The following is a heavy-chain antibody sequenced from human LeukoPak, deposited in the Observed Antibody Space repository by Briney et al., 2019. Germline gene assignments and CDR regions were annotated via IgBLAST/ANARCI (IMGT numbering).Heavy chain of an antibody. Sequence: SVKVSCKASGGTFSSYAISWVRQAPGQGLEWMGRIIPIFGTANYAQKFQGRVTITTDESTSTAYMELSSLRSEDTAVYCCARDPSLRGNAFDIWGQGTMVTVSS. V-gene: IGHV1-69*05. D-gene: IGHD3-10*01. CDR3: ARDPSLRGNAFDI. J-gene: IGHJ3*02. CDR2: IIPIFGTA. CDR1: GGTFSSYA.